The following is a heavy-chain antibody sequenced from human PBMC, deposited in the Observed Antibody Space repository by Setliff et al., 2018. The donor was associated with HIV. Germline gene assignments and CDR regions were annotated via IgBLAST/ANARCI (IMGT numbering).Heavy chain of an antibody. CDR1: GDSMSSDNYF. D-gene: IGHD1-26*01. Sequence: PSETLSLTCTVSGDSMSSDNYFWVWVRQPPGKGLEWMGNIFHSGNTYYSPSLKSRVTMSLDTSMNQFSLKLTSVTAADTALYYCARYRRFADYIDVWGKETTVTVSS. CDR3: ARYRRFADYIDV. J-gene: IGHJ6*03. V-gene: IGHV4-39*01. CDR2: IFHSGNT.